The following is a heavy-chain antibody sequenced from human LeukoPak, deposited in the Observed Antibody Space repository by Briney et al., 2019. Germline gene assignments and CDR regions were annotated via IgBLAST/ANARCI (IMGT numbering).Heavy chain of an antibody. Sequence: SETLSLTCAVYGGSFSGYYWSWIRQPPGKGLEWIGEINHSGSTNYNPSLKSRVTISADTSVNQFSLKLSSVTAADTAVYYCARGGGDADYWGQRTLVTLSS. J-gene: IGHJ4*02. V-gene: IGHV4-34*01. CDR3: ARGGGDADY. CDR2: INHSGST. D-gene: IGHD2-21*02. CDR1: GGSFSGYY.